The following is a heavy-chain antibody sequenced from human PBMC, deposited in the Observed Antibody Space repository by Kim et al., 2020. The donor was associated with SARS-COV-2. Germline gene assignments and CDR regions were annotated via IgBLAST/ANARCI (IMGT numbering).Heavy chain of an antibody. V-gene: IGHV1-2*06. CDR3: ARAQQSVVGYYPDY. CDR2: INPNTGAS. J-gene: IGHJ4*02. Sequence: ASVKVSCKTTGYSFKGFSIHWVRQAPGLGLEWVGRINPNTGASFLAEKFQGRVTMTRDTSINTAYMDLRGLTSDDTAVYFCARAQQSVVGYYPDYWGQGTLVTVSS. D-gene: IGHD3-3*01. CDR1: GYSFKGFS.